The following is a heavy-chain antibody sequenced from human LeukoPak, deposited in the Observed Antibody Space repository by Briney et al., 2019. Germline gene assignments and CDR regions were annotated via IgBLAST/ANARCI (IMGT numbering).Heavy chain of an antibody. V-gene: IGHV3-23*01. CDR1: GFTFTSYN. D-gene: IGHD5-18*01. J-gene: IGHJ4*02. CDR3: ARDDTWIQLCGY. Sequence: GGSLRLSCAASGFTFTSYNMNWVRQAPGKGLEWVSAISGSGGSTYYADSVKGRFTISRDNSKNTLYLQMNSLRAEDTAVYYCARDDTWIQLCGYWGQGTLVTVSS. CDR2: ISGSGGST.